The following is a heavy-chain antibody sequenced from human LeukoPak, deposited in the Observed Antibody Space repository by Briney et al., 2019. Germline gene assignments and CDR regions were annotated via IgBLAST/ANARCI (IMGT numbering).Heavy chain of an antibody. V-gene: IGHV4-59*12. D-gene: IGHD3-9*01. J-gene: IGHJ3*02. CDR1: GGSMSSYY. Sequence: SETLSLTCTVSGGSMSSYYWSWIRQPPGKGLEWLGYIYYSGSTKYNPSLKSRVTISVDKSKNQFSLKLSSVTAADTAVYYCARETGILTGLDAFDIWGQGTMVTVSS. CDR2: IYYSGST. CDR3: ARETGILTGLDAFDI.